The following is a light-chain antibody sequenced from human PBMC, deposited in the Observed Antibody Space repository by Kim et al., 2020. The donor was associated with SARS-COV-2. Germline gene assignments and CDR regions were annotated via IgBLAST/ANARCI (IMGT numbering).Light chain of an antibody. CDR1: SSDVGRYNF. Sequence: QSVTISCTGTSSDVGRYNFASWHQQHPGKAPKLILYDVNKRPSGVPNRFSGSKSGNTASLTVSGLQAEDEADYYCSSYAGTNNFYVFGTGTKVTVL. J-gene: IGLJ1*01. CDR3: SSYAGTNNFYV. CDR2: DVN. V-gene: IGLV2-8*01.